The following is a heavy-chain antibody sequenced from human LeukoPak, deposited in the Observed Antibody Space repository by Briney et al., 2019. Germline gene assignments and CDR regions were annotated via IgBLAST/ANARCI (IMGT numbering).Heavy chain of an antibody. CDR3: ARFDGYYGSGSYYISAYDYYGMDV. Sequence: SETLSLTCTVSGGSISSYYWSWIRQPPGKGLEWIGYIYYSGSTNYNPSLKSRVTISVDTSKNQFSLKLSSVTAADTAVYYCARFDGYYGSGSYYISAYDYYGMDVWGQGTTVTVSS. CDR2: IYYSGST. CDR1: GGSISSYY. D-gene: IGHD3-10*01. J-gene: IGHJ6*02. V-gene: IGHV4-59*08.